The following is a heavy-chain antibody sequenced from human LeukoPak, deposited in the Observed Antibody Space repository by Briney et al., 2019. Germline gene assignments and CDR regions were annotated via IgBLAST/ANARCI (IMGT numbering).Heavy chain of an antibody. Sequence: GGSLRLSCAASGFSFRNYAMSWVRQAPGKGLEWVSAISGGGGETFYGDSVKGRFTISRDNSKNTLYLQMNSLRAEDTAVYYCAKDLRRYFDWISHFDYWGQGTLVTVSS. CDR2: ISGGGGET. V-gene: IGHV3-23*01. CDR1: GFSFRNYA. CDR3: AKDLRRYFDWISHFDY. J-gene: IGHJ4*02. D-gene: IGHD3-9*01.